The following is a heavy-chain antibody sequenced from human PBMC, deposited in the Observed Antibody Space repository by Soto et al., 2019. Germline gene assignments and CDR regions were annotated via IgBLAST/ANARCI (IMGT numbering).Heavy chain of an antibody. V-gene: IGHV3-33*01. D-gene: IGHD2-2*01. J-gene: IGHJ4*02. CDR2: IWYDGSNK. CDR3: ARGGDDIVVVPAAPTDY. CDR1: GFTISRYG. Sequence: GGTLRLSCAASGFTISRYGMHWVRQAPGKGLEWVAVIWYDGSNKYYADSVKGRFTISRDNSKNTLYLQMNSLRAEDTAVYYCARGGDDIVVVPAAPTDYRGQGTLVTVSS.